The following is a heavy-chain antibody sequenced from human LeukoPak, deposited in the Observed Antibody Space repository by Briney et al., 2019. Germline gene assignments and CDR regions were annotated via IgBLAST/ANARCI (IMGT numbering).Heavy chain of an antibody. Sequence: PGGSLRLSCAASGFTVSSDNMSWVRQVPGRGREWVAVVYSGDDGTNYADSVRGRFTTSRDDSKSTVFLQMNSLRVDDTAIYYCTKRNSGGYYDYWGQGTLVTVSS. J-gene: IGHJ4*02. CDR1: GFTVSSDN. V-gene: IGHV3-66*02. CDR3: TKRNSGGYYDY. CDR2: VYSGDDGT. D-gene: IGHD5-12*01.